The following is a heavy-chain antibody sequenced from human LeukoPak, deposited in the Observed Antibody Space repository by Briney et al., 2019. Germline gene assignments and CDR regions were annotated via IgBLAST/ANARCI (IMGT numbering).Heavy chain of an antibody. V-gene: IGHV3-11*01. CDR1: GFTNDYY. Sequence: GGSLRLSCVASGFTNDYYMAWIRQAPGKGLEWIAYISAIGDDKYYADSVKGRFTISRDNAKNSMYLQMNSLRADDTALYYCARDGRGKYHLDLWGQGTPVTVSS. J-gene: IGHJ4*02. D-gene: IGHD1-26*01. CDR3: ARDGRGKYHLDL. CDR2: ISAIGDDK.